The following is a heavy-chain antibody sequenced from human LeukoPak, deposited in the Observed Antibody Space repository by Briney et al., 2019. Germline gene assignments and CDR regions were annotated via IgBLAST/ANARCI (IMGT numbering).Heavy chain of an antibody. D-gene: IGHD6-19*01. CDR2: ISGSGGST. Sequence: GRSLRLSCAASGFTFSSYAMSWVRQAPGKGLEWVSAISGSGGSTYYADSVKGRFTISRDNSKNTLYLQMNSLRAEDTAVYYCAKRDSSGWYNPRDAFDIWGQGTMVTVSS. V-gene: IGHV3-23*01. CDR1: GFTFSSYA. CDR3: AKRDSSGWYNPRDAFDI. J-gene: IGHJ3*02.